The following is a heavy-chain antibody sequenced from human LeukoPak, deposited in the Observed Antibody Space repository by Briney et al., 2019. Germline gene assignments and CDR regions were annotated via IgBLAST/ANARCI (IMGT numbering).Heavy chain of an antibody. Sequence: GASVKVSCKASGGTFSSYAISWVRQAPGQGLEWMGGIIPIFGTANYAQKFQGRVTITADKSTSTAYMELSSLRSEDTAVYYCARYCGGDCYFAFDIWGQGTMVTVSS. CDR3: ARYCGGDCYFAFDI. CDR2: IIPIFGTA. D-gene: IGHD2-21*02. V-gene: IGHV1-69*06. J-gene: IGHJ3*02. CDR1: GGTFSSYA.